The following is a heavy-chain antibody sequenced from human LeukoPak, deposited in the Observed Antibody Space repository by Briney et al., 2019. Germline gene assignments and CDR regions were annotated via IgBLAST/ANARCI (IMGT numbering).Heavy chain of an antibody. CDR2: IYSGGST. Sequence: PGGSLRLSCAASGFTVSSNYMSWVRQAPGKGLEWVSVIYSGGSTYYADSVKGRFTISRDNSKNTLYLQMNSLRAEDTAVYYCAREWNDFWSGKSFDYWGQGTLVTVSS. D-gene: IGHD3-3*01. J-gene: IGHJ4*02. CDR3: AREWNDFWSGKSFDY. CDR1: GFTVSSNY. V-gene: IGHV3-53*01.